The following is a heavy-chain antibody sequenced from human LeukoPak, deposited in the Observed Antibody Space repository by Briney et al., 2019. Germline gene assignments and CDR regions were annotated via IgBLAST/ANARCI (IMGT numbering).Heavy chain of an antibody. J-gene: IGHJ1*01. V-gene: IGHV1-2*06. CDR2: INPNSGAT. CDR3: ARGYRTVGAIEYFQH. Sequence: ASVKVSCKASGYTLTGYYMHWVRQAPGQGLEWMGRINPNSGATNFAQKFQGRVTMTRDTSISTAYMELSRLRSDDTAVYYCARGYRTVGAIEYFQHWGQGTLVTVSS. CDR1: GYTLTGYY. D-gene: IGHD1-26*01.